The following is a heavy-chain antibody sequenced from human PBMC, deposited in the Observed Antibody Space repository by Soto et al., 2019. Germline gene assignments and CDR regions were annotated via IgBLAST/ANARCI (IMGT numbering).Heavy chain of an antibody. D-gene: IGHD4-17*01. V-gene: IGHV4-34*01. J-gene: IGHJ4*02. Sequence: PSETLSLTCAVYGGSFSGYYWSWIRQPPGKGLEWIGEINHSGSTNYNPSLKSRVTISVDTSKNQFSLKLSSVTAADTAVYYCARQGNGGATVTTPPVIAYWGQGTLVTVSS. CDR2: INHSGST. CDR3: ARQGNGGATVTTPPVIAY. CDR1: GGSFSGYY.